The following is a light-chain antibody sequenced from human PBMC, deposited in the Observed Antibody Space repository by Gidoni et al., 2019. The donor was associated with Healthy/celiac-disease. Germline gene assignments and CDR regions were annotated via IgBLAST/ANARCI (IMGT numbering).Light chain of an antibody. CDR3: MQALQTPT. V-gene: IGKV2-28*01. CDR2: LGS. Sequence: DIVMTQSPLSLPVTLGEPASISCRSSQSLLHSNGYNYLDWYLQKPGQSPQLLIYLGSNRASGVPDRFSGSGSGTDFTLKISRVEAEDVGVYYCMQALQTPTFGGGTKVEIK. CDR1: QSLLHSNGYNY. J-gene: IGKJ4*01.